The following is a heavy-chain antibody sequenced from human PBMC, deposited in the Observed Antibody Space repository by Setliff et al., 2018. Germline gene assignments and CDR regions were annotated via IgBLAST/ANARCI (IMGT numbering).Heavy chain of an antibody. Sequence: GGSLRLSCAASGFMFRGYLMAWVRQAPGKGLEWVASIRQDGFEKHYVDSVKGRFTISRDNGEDSMYLQMNSLRVEDTAVYFCARAKGTSMATQYFDYWGQGTPVTVSS. J-gene: IGHJ4*02. CDR1: GFMFRGYL. D-gene: IGHD3-10*01. CDR3: ARAKGTSMATQYFDY. V-gene: IGHV3-7*01. CDR2: IRQDGFEK.